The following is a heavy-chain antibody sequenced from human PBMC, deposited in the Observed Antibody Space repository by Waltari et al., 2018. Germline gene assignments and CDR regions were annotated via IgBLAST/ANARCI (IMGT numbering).Heavy chain of an antibody. CDR3: ARLLSRSYFDF. V-gene: IGHV5-51*01. Sequence: EVQLVQSGAEVKEPGESLRISCKTSGYIFISYWIAWVRQTPGKGLVWMGIIFPDDSDAIYSPSFQGQVTLAVDKASSTAYLQWNSLKASDTAMYYCARLLSRSYFDFWGPGTVVNVSP. CDR2: IFPDDSDA. CDR1: GYIFISYW. J-gene: IGHJ4*02.